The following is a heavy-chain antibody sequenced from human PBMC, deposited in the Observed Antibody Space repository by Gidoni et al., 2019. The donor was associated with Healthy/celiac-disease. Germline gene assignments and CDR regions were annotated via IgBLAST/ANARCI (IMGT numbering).Heavy chain of an antibody. V-gene: IGHV3-30-3*01. J-gene: IGHJ6*02. CDR3: ARDRGSSLYYYYYGMDV. CDR2: ISYDGSNK. Sequence: QVQLVESGGGVVQPGRSLRLSCAASGFTFSSYAMHWVRQAPGKGLEWVAVISYDGSNKYYADSVKGRFTISRDNSKNTLYLQMNSLRAEDTAVYYCARDRGSSLYYYYYGMDVWGQGTTVTVSS. CDR1: GFTFSSYA. D-gene: IGHD6-6*01.